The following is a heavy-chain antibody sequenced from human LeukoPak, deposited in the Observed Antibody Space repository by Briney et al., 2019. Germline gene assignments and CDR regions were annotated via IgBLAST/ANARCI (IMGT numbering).Heavy chain of an antibody. CDR3: ARDHEGQLAATSSFDP. CDR1: GFTFSDYY. Sequence: GGSLRLFCAASGFTFSDYYMSWIRQAPGKGLEWVSYISSSGSTIYYADSVKGRFTISRDNAKNSLYLQMNSLRAEDTAVYYCARDHEGQLAATSSFDPWGQGTLVTVSS. CDR2: ISSSGSTI. J-gene: IGHJ5*02. V-gene: IGHV3-11*01. D-gene: IGHD6-6*01.